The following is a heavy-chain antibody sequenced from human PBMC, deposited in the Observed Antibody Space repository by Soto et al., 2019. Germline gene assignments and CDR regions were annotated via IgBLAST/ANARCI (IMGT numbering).Heavy chain of an antibody. J-gene: IGHJ4*02. V-gene: IGHV3-30*18. Sequence: QVQLVESGGGVVQPGRSLRLSCAASGFTFSSYARHWVRQATGKELEWVAVISYDGSDKYYADSVKGRFTISRDNSKNTLNLQMNSLRADDTAVYYCSKALGELSPESYYYSGQGTLITVSS. CDR1: GFTFSSYA. CDR3: SKALGELSPESYYY. D-gene: IGHD3-16*02. CDR2: ISYDGSDK.